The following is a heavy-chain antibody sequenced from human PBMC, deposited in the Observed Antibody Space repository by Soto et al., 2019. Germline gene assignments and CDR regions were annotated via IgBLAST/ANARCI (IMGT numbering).Heavy chain of an antibody. J-gene: IGHJ4*02. CDR3: ARKACCASGRISLFDS. V-gene: IGHV4-38-2*02. D-gene: IGHD3-10*01. CDR2: IYHSVST. CDR1: GYSINSDDY. Sequence: PSETLSLTCTVSGYSINSDDYWGWIRQPPGKGLEWLASIYHSVSTFYNPSLRSRVTISIGTSKNQCSLWLSAVTAAVTAMYDCARKACCASGRISLFDSWGQGTLVAVSS.